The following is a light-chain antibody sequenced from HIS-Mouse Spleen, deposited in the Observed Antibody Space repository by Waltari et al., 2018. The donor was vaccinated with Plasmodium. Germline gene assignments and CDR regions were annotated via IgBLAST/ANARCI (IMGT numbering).Light chain of an antibody. CDR1: ALPKPY. J-gene: IGLJ2*01. CDR2: KDS. Sequence: SYELPQPPSVSVSPGQTARHTCSGDALPKPYAYWYQQKPGQAPVLVIYKDSERPSGIPERFSGSSSGTTVTLTISGVQAEDEADYYCQSADSSGTYQVFGGGTKLTVL. CDR3: QSADSSGTYQV. V-gene: IGLV3-25*03.